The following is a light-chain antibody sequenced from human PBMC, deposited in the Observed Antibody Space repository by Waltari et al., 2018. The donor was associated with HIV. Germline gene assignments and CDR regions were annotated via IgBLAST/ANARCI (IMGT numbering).Light chain of an antibody. CDR2: KGS. J-gene: IGLJ7*01. CDR3: QSADSSGTYAV. V-gene: IGLV3-25*03. CDR1: VLPKQY. Sequence: SYELTQPPSVSVSPGQTARITCSGDVLPKQYAYWSQQKPGQAPVVVISKGSGRPSGIPERFSGSSAGATVTLTISGVQAEDEADYYCQSADSSGTYAVFGGGTQLTVL.